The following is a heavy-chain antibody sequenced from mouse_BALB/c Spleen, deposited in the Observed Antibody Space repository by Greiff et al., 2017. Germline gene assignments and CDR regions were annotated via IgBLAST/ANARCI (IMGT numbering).Heavy chain of an antibody. CDR3: ARDIYYGTWAMDY. CDR2: IRNKANGYTT. Sequence: EVKLMESGGGLVQPGGSLRLSCATSGFTFTDYYMSWVRQPPGKALEWLGFIRNKANGYTTEYSASVKGRFTISSDNSQSILYLQMNTLRAEDSATYYCARDIYYGTWAMDYWGQGTSVTVSS. CDR1: GFTFTDYY. D-gene: IGHD1-1*01. V-gene: IGHV7-3*02. J-gene: IGHJ4*01.